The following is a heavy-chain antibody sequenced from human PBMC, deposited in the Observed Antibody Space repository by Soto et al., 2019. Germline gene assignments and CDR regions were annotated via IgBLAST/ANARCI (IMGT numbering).Heavy chain of an antibody. CDR3: ARDSTWGYYYYGMDV. D-gene: IGHD1-26*01. V-gene: IGHV3-21*01. CDR1: GFTFSSYS. Sequence: PGGSLRLSCAASGFTFSSYSMNWVRQAPGKGLEWVSSISSSSSYIYYADSVKGRFTISRDNAKNSLYLQMNSLRAEDTAVYYCARDSTWGYYYYGMDVWGQGTTVTVSS. CDR2: ISSSSSYI. J-gene: IGHJ6*02.